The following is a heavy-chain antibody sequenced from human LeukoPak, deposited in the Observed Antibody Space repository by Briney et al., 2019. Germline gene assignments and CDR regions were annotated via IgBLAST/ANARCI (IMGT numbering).Heavy chain of an antibody. CDR2: IKQDGSEK. CDR1: GFTFSSFW. J-gene: IGHJ4*02. CDR3: ARDKSMGATPLDY. V-gene: IGHV3-7*05. Sequence: PGGSLRLSCAASGFTFSSFWMSWVRQAPGKGLERVANIKQDGSEKYYLDSVKGRFTISRDNAKNSLYLQMNSLRAEDTALYYCARDKSMGATPLDYWGQGTLVTASS. D-gene: IGHD1-26*01.